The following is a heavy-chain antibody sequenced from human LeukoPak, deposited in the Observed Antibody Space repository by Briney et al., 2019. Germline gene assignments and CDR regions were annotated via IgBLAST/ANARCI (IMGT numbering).Heavy chain of an antibody. CDR2: INHSGST. J-gene: IGHJ4*02. Sequence: SETLSLTCAVYGGSFSGYYWSWIRQPLGKGLEWIGEINHSGSTNYNQSLKSRVTISVDTSKNQFSLNLSSVTAADTAVYYCARGPADPTRDSYFDYWGQGTLVTVSS. CDR3: ARGPADPTRDSYFDY. V-gene: IGHV4-34*01. CDR1: GGSFSGYY. D-gene: IGHD5-12*01.